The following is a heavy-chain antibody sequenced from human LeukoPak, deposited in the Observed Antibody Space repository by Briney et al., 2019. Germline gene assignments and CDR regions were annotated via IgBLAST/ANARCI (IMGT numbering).Heavy chain of an antibody. Sequence: ASVKVSCKASGYTFISYGITWVRQAPGQGLEWMGWISPYTTKTNYAQSPQGRVTMATDTSTSTAYMELRSLRSDDTAVYYCAREGGVGATAPPDYYSYQMDVWGKGTTVTVSS. D-gene: IGHD1-26*01. V-gene: IGHV1-18*01. CDR2: ISPYTTKT. CDR1: GYTFISYG. J-gene: IGHJ6*03. CDR3: AREGGVGATAPPDYYSYQMDV.